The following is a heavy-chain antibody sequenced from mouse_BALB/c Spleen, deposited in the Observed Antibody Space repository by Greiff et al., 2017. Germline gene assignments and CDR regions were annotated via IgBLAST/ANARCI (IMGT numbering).Heavy chain of an antibody. V-gene: IGHV2-2*02. Sequence: QVQLKESGPGLVQPSQSLSITCTVSGFSLTSYGVHWVRQSPGKGLEWLGVIWSGGSTDYNAAFISRLSISKDNSKSQVFFKMNSLQANDTAIYYCARTTTATRYYAMDYWGQGTSVTVSS. D-gene: IGHD1-2*01. CDR3: ARTTTATRYYAMDY. CDR1: GFSLTSYG. J-gene: IGHJ4*01. CDR2: IWSGGST.